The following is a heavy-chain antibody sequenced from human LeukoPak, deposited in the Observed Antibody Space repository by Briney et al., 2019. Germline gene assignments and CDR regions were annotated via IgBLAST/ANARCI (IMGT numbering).Heavy chain of an antibody. D-gene: IGHD6-13*01. CDR1: GYIFTAYY. V-gene: IGHV1-2*02. CDR3: ARDFASSSLDY. CDR2: INPNSGGT. Sequence: ASVKVSCKASGYIFTAYYIHWLQQAPGQGLEWMGWINPNSGGTSFALNFQGRVTMTRDTSISTAYMELSRLRSDDTAVYYCARDFASSSLDYWGQGTLVTVSS. J-gene: IGHJ4*02.